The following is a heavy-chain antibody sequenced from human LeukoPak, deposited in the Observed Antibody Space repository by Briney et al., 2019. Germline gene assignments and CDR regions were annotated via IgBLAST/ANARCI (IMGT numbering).Heavy chain of an antibody. Sequence: ASVKVSCKASGYTFTSYAMHWVRQAPGQRLEWMGWINAGSGNTRYSQKFQGRVTITRDTSAGTAYMELSSLRSEDTAVYYCAREGDYLPFDYWGQGTLVTVSS. CDR1: GYTFTSYA. CDR2: INAGSGNT. J-gene: IGHJ4*02. V-gene: IGHV1-3*01. D-gene: IGHD4-17*01. CDR3: AREGDYLPFDY.